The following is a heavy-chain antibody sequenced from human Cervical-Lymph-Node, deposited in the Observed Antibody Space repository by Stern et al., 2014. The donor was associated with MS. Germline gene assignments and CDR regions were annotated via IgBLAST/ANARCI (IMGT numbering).Heavy chain of an antibody. D-gene: IGHD3-22*01. Sequence: VXLVESGGGVVQPGRSLRLSCVASGFTFSNYAMHWVRQAPGKGLEWVAIISHGGSDKYYADSVKGRFTISRDNSKNTLYLQMNSLRAEDTAVYYCAREHYYDSTVYYPLFDCWGQGTLVTVSS. J-gene: IGHJ4*02. CDR1: GFTFSNYA. CDR3: AREHYYDSTVYYPLFDC. CDR2: ISHGGSDK. V-gene: IGHV3-30-3*01.